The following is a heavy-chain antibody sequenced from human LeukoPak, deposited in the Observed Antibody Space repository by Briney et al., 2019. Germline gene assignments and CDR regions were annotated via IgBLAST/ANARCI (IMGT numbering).Heavy chain of an antibody. J-gene: IGHJ5*02. CDR3: AREARLRLGYGSGSYYNWFDP. V-gene: IGHV4-39*07. CDR1: GGSISSSTYY. CDR2: IYHSGST. D-gene: IGHD3-10*01. Sequence: ASETLSLTCTVSGGSISSSTYYWAWIRQPPGRGLEWIGTIYHSGSTYYNPSLKSRVTMSVDTSKNQFSLKLSSVTAADTAVYYCAREARLRLGYGSGSYYNWFDPWGQGTLVTVSS.